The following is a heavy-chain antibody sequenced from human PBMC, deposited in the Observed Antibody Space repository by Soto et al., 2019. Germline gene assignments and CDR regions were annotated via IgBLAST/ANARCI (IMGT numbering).Heavy chain of an antibody. CDR2: MSTNSYYI. CDR3: ARLSSGSIDY. D-gene: IGHD3-22*01. J-gene: IGHJ4*02. CDR1: GFTFSTYF. Sequence: GGSLRLSCAASGFTFSTYFMKWVRQAPGKGLEWVSSMSTNSYYIYYADSVKGRFTISRDNAKNSLYLQMNSLRVEDTAVYYCARLSSGSIDYWGQGTLVTVSS. V-gene: IGHV3-21*01.